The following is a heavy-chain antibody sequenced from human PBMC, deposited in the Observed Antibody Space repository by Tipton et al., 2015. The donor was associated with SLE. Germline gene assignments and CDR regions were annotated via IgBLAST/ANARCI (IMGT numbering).Heavy chain of an antibody. J-gene: IGHJ3*01. CDR1: GVSITSGGYY. Sequence: TLSLTCNVSGVSITSGGYYWSWIRQRPGTGPEWIGTVYYNVRTYDNPSLKSRMTMSLDTSKNQLSLNLSSMTAADTAVYFCARVGGNSLALHVWGQGTMVTVSS. D-gene: IGHD4-23*01. CDR2: VYYNVRT. V-gene: IGHV4-31*03. CDR3: ARVGGNSLALHV.